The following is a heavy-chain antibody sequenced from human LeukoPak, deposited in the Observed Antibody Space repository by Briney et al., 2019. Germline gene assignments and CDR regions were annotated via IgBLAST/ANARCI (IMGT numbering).Heavy chain of an antibody. CDR1: GFTFSSYA. D-gene: IGHD3-10*01. CDR3: AKDQGYYGSGSYKEYFQH. CDR2: ISGSGDST. V-gene: IGHV3-23*01. J-gene: IGHJ1*01. Sequence: PGGSLRLPCAASGFTFSSYAMTWVRQAPGKGLEWVSAISGSGDSTYYADSVKGRFTTSRDNSKNTLYLQMNSLRAEDTAVYYCAKDQGYYGSGSYKEYFQHWGQGTLVTVSS.